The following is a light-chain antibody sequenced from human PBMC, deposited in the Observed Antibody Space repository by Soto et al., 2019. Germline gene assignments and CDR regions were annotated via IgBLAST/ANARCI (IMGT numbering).Light chain of an antibody. V-gene: IGKV3-15*01. CDR2: GAS. CDR3: QQYNNWLYT. J-gene: IGKJ2*01. Sequence: EIVMTQSPATLSLSPGERATLSCRASQSVSSNLAWYQRKPVQAPRLLIYGASTRATGIPARFSGSGSGTEFTLTISRLQSEDFAVYYCQQYNNWLYTFGQGTKLEIK. CDR1: QSVSSN.